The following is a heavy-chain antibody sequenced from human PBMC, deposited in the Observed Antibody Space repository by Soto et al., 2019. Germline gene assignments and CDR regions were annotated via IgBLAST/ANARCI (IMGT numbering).Heavy chain of an antibody. Sequence: QVQLQQWGAGLLKPSETLSLTCAVYGGSFSGYYWSWIRQPPGKGLEWIGEINHSGSTNYNPSLKSRVTISVDTSKNQFSLKLSSVTAADTAVYYCASSRHYDILTGRKPYYFDYWGQGTLVTVSS. CDR3: ASSRHYDILTGRKPYYFDY. V-gene: IGHV4-34*01. CDR2: INHSGST. CDR1: GGSFSGYY. D-gene: IGHD3-9*01. J-gene: IGHJ4*02.